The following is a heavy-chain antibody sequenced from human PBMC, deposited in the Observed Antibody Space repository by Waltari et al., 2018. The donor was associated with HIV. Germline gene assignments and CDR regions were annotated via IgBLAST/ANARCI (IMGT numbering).Heavy chain of an antibody. CDR2: IDTTGTT. CDR3: AREGCSGGSCYRYYYYYYGLDV. V-gene: IGHV4-61*02. CDR1: GGSISSGTYY. Sequence: QVQLQESGPGLVKPSQTLSLTCTVSGGSISSGTYYWTWIRQPAGKGLEWIGRIDTTGTTNYNPSLKSRVTISVDTSNNQFSRKLTSVTVADTALYYCAREGCSGGSCYRYYYYYYGLDVWGQGTTVTVSS. J-gene: IGHJ6*02. D-gene: IGHD2-15*01.